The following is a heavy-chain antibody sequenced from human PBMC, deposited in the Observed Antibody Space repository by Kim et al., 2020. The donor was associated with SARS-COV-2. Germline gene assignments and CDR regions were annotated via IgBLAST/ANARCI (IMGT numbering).Heavy chain of an antibody. CDR2: T. V-gene: IGHV4-34*01. CDR3: ARGNYYYGMDV. J-gene: IGHJ6*02. Sequence: TNYTPSLKGRVTISVDTSKNQFSLKLSSVTAADTAVYYCARGNYYYGMDVWGQGTTVTVSS.